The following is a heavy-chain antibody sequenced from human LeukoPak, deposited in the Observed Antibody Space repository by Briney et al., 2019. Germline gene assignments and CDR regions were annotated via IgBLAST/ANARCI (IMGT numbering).Heavy chain of an antibody. CDR2: ISYDGSNK. J-gene: IGHJ4*02. CDR1: GFTFSSYA. CDR3: AMRRSSFDY. V-gene: IGHV3-30-3*01. Sequence: GRSLRLSCAASGFTFSSYAMHWVRQAPGKGLEWVAVISYDGSNKYYADSVKGRFTISRDNSKNTLYLQMNSLRAEDTAVYYCAMRRSSFDYWGQGTLVTVSS. D-gene: IGHD6-6*01.